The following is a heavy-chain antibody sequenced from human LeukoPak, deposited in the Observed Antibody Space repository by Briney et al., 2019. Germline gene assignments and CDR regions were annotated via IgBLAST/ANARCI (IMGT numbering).Heavy chain of an antibody. J-gene: IGHJ4*02. CDR2: ISWNSGSI. CDR3: VEGQGAYMSSGADY. Sequence: PGGSLRRSCAASGFIFDDYAMHWVRQAPGKGLEWVSGISWNSGSIGYADSVKGRFTISRDNAKNSLYLEMNSLRAEDMALYYCVEGQGAYMSSGADYWGQGTLVTVSS. D-gene: IGHD3-16*01. V-gene: IGHV3-9*03. CDR1: GFIFDDYA.